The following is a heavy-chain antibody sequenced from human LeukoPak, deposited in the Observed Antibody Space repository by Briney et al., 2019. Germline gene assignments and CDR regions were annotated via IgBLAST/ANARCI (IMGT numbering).Heavy chain of an antibody. Sequence: GGSLRLSCAASGFTFSSYSMNWVRQAPGKGLEWVSYISSSGNTIYYADSVKGRFTISRDNAKNSLYLQMNSLRAEDTAVYYCARGAGKTSSYFDYWGQGTLVTVSS. J-gene: IGHJ4*02. CDR1: GFTFSSYS. CDR2: ISSSGNTI. V-gene: IGHV3-48*04. CDR3: ARGAGKTSSYFDY.